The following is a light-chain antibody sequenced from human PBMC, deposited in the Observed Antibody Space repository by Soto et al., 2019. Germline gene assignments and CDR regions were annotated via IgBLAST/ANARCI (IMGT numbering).Light chain of an antibody. CDR3: QQRSTYT. V-gene: IGKV3-11*01. CDR1: QSVSSSY. CDR2: EAS. J-gene: IGKJ5*01. Sequence: EIVLTQSPGTLSLSPGERDTLSCRASQSVSSSYLAWYQQKPGQAPRLLIYEASNRATGIPARFSGRGSGTDFTLTISSLEPEDFAVYYCQQRSTYTFGQGTRLEIK.